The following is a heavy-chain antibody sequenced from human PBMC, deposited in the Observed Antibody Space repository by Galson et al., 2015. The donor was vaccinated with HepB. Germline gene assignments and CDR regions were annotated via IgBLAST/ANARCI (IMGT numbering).Heavy chain of an antibody. J-gene: IGHJ4*02. CDR1: GDSISSGDYY. CDR2: IYYGGAT. Sequence: TLSLTCTVSGDSISSGDYYWSWIRQSPGKGLEWIGFIYYGGATYYNPSLRSRLSISVDKSNNQFSLELTSGTAADTAVYYCARFTIRGVIIADSWGQGTLVTVSS. V-gene: IGHV4-30-4*01. CDR3: ARFTIRGVIIADS. D-gene: IGHD3-10*01.